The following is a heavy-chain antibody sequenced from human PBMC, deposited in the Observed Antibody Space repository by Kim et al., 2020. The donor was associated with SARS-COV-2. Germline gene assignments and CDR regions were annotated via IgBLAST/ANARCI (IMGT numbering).Heavy chain of an antibody. J-gene: IGHJ6*02. CDR3: AAPGWLQLWLLGGMDV. D-gene: IGHD5-18*01. V-gene: IGHV3-21*01. Sequence: VKGRFTISRNNAKNSLYLQMNSLRAEDTAVYYCAAPGWLQLWLLGGMDVWGQGTTVTVSS.